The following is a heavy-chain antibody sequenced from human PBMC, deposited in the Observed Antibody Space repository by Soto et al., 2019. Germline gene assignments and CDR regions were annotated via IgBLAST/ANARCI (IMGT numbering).Heavy chain of an antibody. D-gene: IGHD4-17*01. V-gene: IGHV4-59*01. Sequence: SETLSLTCTVSGGSISSYYWSWIRQPPGKGLEWIGYIYYSGSTNYNPSLKSRVTISVDTSKNQFSLKLSSVTAADTAVYYCARAAGDYGDYGHWFDPWGQGTLVTVSS. CDR1: GGSISSYY. CDR3: ARAAGDYGDYGHWFDP. CDR2: IYYSGST. J-gene: IGHJ5*02.